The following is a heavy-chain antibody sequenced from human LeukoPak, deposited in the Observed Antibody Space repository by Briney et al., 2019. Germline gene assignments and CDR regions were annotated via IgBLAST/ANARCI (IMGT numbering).Heavy chain of an antibody. Sequence: GASVKVSCKASGYTFTSYDINWVRQATGQGLEWMGWMNPNSGNTGYAQKFQGRVTMTRNTSISTAYMELSSLRSEDTAVYYCARGTHAATNGEFDYWGQGTLVTVSS. CDR2: MNPNSGNT. V-gene: IGHV1-8*01. J-gene: IGHJ4*02. D-gene: IGHD2-8*01. CDR1: GYTFTSYD. CDR3: ARGTHAATNGEFDY.